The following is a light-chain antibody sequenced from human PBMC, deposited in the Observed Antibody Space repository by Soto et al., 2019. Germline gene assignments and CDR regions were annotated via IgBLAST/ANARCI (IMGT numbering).Light chain of an antibody. CDR1: SSDVGGYNY. J-gene: IGLJ3*02. CDR3: SAYAGSNNVV. CDR2: EVS. V-gene: IGLV2-8*01. Sequence: QSALTQPPSASGSPGQSVTISCTGTSSDVGGYNYVSWYQQHLGKAPKLTIYEVSKRPSGVPDRFSGSKSGNTASLTVSGHQAEDEADYYCSAYAGSNNVVFGGGTKVTVL.